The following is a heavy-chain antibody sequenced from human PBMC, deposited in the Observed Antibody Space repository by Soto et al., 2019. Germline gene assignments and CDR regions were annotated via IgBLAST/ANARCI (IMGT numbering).Heavy chain of an antibody. CDR1: GFAFSSYW. D-gene: IGHD1-26*01. Sequence: GSLRLSCAASGFAFSSYWMHWVRQAPGKGLVWVSRIDPYETGINYADSVKGRFTISRDNAKNTLYLQMNSLRAEDTAVYYCAKLPWEVAPSWGQGTLVTVSS. CDR3: AKLPWEVAPS. J-gene: IGHJ5*02. CDR2: IDPYETGI. V-gene: IGHV3-74*01.